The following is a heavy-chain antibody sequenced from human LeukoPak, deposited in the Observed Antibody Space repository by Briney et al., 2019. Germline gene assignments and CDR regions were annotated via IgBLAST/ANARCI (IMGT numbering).Heavy chain of an antibody. Sequence: ASVKVSCKASGGTFSSYAISWVRQAPGQGLEWMGRIIPILGIANYAQKFQGRVTITADKSTSTAYMELSSLRSEDTAVYYCARGYDQTQNFDYWGQGTLVTVSS. D-gene: IGHD3-16*01. V-gene: IGHV1-69*04. CDR1: GGTFSSYA. J-gene: IGHJ4*02. CDR3: ARGYDQTQNFDY. CDR2: IIPILGIA.